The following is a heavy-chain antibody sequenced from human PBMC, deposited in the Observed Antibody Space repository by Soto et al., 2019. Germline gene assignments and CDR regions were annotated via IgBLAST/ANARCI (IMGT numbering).Heavy chain of an antibody. CDR1: GDSVSSGSYY. V-gene: IGHV4-31*03. Sequence: SETLSLTCTVSGDSVSSGSYYWSWIRQHPGKGLEWIGYIYYSGSTYYNPSLKSRVTISVDTSKNQFSLKLSSVTAADTAVYYCARGPWFDPWGQGTLVTVSS. J-gene: IGHJ5*02. CDR3: ARGPWFDP. CDR2: IYYSGST.